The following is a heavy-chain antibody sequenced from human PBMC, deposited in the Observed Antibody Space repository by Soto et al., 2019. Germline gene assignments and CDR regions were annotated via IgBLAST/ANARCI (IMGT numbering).Heavy chain of an antibody. J-gene: IGHJ6*02. D-gene: IGHD6-13*01. CDR2: LSSNGIGT. CDR3: VKDMEQAAVGIRYPYGLDV. Sequence: GGSLRLSCAASGFTFSNYGMNWVRQAPGRGLEHVSTLSSNGIGTYYADSVKGRFTFSRDTSKNTLYLQMSSLRTEDTAVYYCVKDMEQAAVGIRYPYGLDVWGLGTTVTVSS. V-gene: IGHV3-64D*06. CDR1: GFTFSNYG.